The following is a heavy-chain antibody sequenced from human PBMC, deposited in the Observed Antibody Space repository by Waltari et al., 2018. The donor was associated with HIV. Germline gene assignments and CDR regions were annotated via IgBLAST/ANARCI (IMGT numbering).Heavy chain of an antibody. V-gene: IGHV4-38-2*01. CDR1: DFSITSGHY. D-gene: IGHD6-13*01. Sequence: QVQLQESGPGLVKPSDTLSLTCAVSDFSITSGHYWGWIRQSPGKGLEWIGSVFQSGSTFYQPSFKSRVSISVDTSKNQFSLKLTSVTAADTAVYYCARQPAPDSTWFQIYFDYWGQGTVVTVSS. CDR3: ARQPAPDSTWFQIYFDY. J-gene: IGHJ4*02. CDR2: VFQSGST.